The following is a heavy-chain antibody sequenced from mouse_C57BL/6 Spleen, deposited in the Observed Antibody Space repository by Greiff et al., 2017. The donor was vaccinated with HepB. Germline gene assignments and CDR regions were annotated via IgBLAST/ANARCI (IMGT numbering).Heavy chain of an antibody. J-gene: IGHJ4*01. CDR3: ARRDDGRAMDY. Sequence: VQLQQPGAELVRPGSSVKLSCKASGYTFTSYWMHWVKQRPIQGLEWIGNIDPSDSETHYNQKFKDKATLTVDKSSSTAYMQLSSLTSEDSAVYYCARRDDGRAMDYWGQGTSVTVSS. V-gene: IGHV1-52*01. CDR1: GYTFTSYW. D-gene: IGHD2-14*01. CDR2: IDPSDSET.